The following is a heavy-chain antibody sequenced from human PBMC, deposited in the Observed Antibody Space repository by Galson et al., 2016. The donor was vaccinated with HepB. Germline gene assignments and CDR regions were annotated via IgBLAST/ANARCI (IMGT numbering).Heavy chain of an antibody. V-gene: IGHV3-23*01. Sequence: SLRLSCAASGFTFSNYAMAWVRQAPGKGLEWVSTIGGGGGNTHYADSVKGRFTISRDNSKNTLYPQMNSLRAEDTAVYYCARDGDVPSDYYDSSGRGYFDYWGQRTLVTVSS. CDR2: IGGGGGNT. CDR3: ARDGDVPSDYYDSSGRGYFDY. D-gene: IGHD3-22*01. J-gene: IGHJ4*02. CDR1: GFTFSNYA.